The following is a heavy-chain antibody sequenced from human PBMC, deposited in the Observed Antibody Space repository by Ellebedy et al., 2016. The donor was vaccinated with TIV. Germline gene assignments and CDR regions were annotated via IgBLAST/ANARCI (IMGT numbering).Heavy chain of an antibody. D-gene: IGHD5-12*01. CDR3: ARDYILGYDHRSLDS. CDR1: GFDFLDYR. V-gene: IGHV3-21*03. J-gene: IGHJ5*01. CDR2: ITSRGTSN. Sequence: GESLKISXVCSGFDFLDYRMNWVRQAPGKGPEWVSTITSRGTSNSYADSVKGRFTVSRDNAKNSLFLQMDSLRVEDTAVYYCARDYILGYDHRSLDSWGQGTLVTVSS.